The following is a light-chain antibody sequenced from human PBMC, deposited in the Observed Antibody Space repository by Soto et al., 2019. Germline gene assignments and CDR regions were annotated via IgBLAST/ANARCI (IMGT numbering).Light chain of an antibody. CDR1: QSISSW. CDR3: QQYNSYSLT. V-gene: IGKV1-5*01. CDR2: DAS. J-gene: IGKJ4*01. Sequence: DIQMTQSPSTLSASVGDRVTITCRASQSISSWLAWYQQKPGKAPKLLIYDASSLESGVPSRFSGSGSGTEFTLTISSLQPDDFATYYCQQYNSYSLTFGGGSKVEIK.